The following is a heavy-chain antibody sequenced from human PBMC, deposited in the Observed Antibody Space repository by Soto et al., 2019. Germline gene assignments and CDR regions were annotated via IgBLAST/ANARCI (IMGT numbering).Heavy chain of an antibody. D-gene: IGHD6-6*01. J-gene: IGHJ3*02. CDR3: AMSIAARPGSAGAFDI. CDR2: IYYSGST. CDR1: GGSISSGGYY. Sequence: PSETLSLTCTVSGGSISSGGYYWSWIRQHPGKGLEWIGYIYYSGSTYYNPSLKSRVTISVDTSKKQFSLKLSSVTAADTAVYYCAMSIAARPGSAGAFDIWGQGTMVTVSS. V-gene: IGHV4-31*03.